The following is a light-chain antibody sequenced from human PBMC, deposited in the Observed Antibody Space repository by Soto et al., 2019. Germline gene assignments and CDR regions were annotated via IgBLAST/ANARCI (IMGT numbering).Light chain of an antibody. Sequence: EIVMTQSPATLSVSPGERATLSCRASQSVSINLSLYQEKPGQAPRLLIYDTSTRATGIPARFSGSGFGTEFTLTISSLQSEDYAVYYCQQYNNWPPITFGQGTRLEIK. CDR2: DTS. J-gene: IGKJ5*01. CDR1: QSVSIN. CDR3: QQYNNWPPIT. V-gene: IGKV3-15*01.